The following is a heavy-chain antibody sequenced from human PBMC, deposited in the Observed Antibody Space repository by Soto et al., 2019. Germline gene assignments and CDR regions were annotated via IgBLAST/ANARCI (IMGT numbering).Heavy chain of an antibody. V-gene: IGHV1-69*13. D-gene: IGHD1-26*01. Sequence: GASVKVSCKASGGTFSSYAISWVRQAPGQGLEWMGGIIPIFGTANYAQKFQGRVTITADESTNTAYMELSSLRSEDTAVYYCARDRGWGSYSSHQFDYWGQGTLVTVSS. CDR3: ARDRGWGSYSSHQFDY. CDR1: GGTFSSYA. J-gene: IGHJ4*02. CDR2: IIPIFGTA.